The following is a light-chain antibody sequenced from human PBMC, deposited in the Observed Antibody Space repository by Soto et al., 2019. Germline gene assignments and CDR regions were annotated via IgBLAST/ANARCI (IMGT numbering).Light chain of an antibody. CDR1: QSVSSSY. Sequence: EIVLTQSPGTLSLSPGERATLSCRASQSVSSSYLAWYQQKPGQAPRLLIYGASSRATGIPGRFSGSGSGTDFTLTISRLVPEDFAVYYCQQYGSSPLTFGGGIKVEIK. V-gene: IGKV3-20*01. CDR2: GAS. CDR3: QQYGSSPLT. J-gene: IGKJ4*01.